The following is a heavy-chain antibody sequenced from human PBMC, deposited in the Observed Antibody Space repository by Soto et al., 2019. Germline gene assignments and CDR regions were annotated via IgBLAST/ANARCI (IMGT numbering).Heavy chain of an antibody. CDR3: ARLGGGDCXSTSCYLPPYYYYGMDV. Sequence: PGESLKISCKGSGYSFTSYWIGWVRQMPGKGLEWMGIIYPGDSDTRYSPSFQGQVTISADKSISTAYLQWSSLKASDTAMYYCARLGGGDCXSTSCYLPPYYYYGMDVWGQGTTVTVSS. CDR2: IYPGDSDT. D-gene: IGHD2-2*01. CDR1: GYSFTSYW. V-gene: IGHV5-51*01. J-gene: IGHJ6*02.